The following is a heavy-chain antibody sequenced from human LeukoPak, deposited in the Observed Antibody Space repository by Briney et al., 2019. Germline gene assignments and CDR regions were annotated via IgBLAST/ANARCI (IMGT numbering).Heavy chain of an antibody. CDR2: IYYTGST. CDR1: GGSISSYY. J-gene: IGHJ4*02. CDR3: ARWYYYDSSGAVDY. V-gene: IGHV4-59*01. Sequence: PSETLFLTCTVSGGSISSYYWSWIRQPPGKGLEWIGYIYYTGSTNYNPSLKSRVTISVDTSKNQFSLKLSSVTAADTAVYYCARWYYYDSSGAVDYWGQGTLVTVSS. D-gene: IGHD3-22*01.